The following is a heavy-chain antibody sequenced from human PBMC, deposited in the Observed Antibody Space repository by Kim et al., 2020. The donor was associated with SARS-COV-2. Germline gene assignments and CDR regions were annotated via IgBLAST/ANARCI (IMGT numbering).Heavy chain of an antibody. D-gene: IGHD2-2*01. CDR3: ARGPTCSSTSCLNWFDP. J-gene: IGHJ5*02. V-gene: IGHV3-48*02. CDR2: ISSSSSTI. Sequence: GGSLRLSCAASGFTFSSYSMNWVRQAPGKGLEWVSYISSSSSTIYYADSVKGRFTISRDNAKNSLYLQMNSLRDEDTAVYYCARGPTCSSTSCLNWFDPWGQGTLVTVSS. CDR1: GFTFSSYS.